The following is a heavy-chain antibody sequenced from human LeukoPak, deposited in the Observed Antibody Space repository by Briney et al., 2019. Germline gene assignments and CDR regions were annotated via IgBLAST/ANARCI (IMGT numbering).Heavy chain of an antibody. CDR1: GFTFGTYA. J-gene: IGHJ4*02. CDR2: ISSSGGST. CDR3: VRVFGGNYGGDY. V-gene: IGHV3-23*01. Sequence: GGSLRLSCAASGFTFGTYAMSWVRQAPGKGLEWVSSISSSGGSTYYAGSVKGRFIISRDTSKKTLYLQMNSLRAEDTAVYYCVRVFGGNYGGDYWGQGTLVTVSS. D-gene: IGHD1-7*01.